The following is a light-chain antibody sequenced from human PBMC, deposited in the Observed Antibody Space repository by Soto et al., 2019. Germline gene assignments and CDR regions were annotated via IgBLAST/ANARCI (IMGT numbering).Light chain of an antibody. Sequence: QLVLTQSPSASASLGPSFQLTCTLSRGHSSYAIAWHQQQTDKGPRYLMKFTSDGSYGKADGIPDRFSGSSSGAERYLTISSLKSEDEADYACKTWGTGIVVFGGGNKLTV. V-gene: IGLV4-69*01. CDR3: KTWGTGIVV. CDR2: FTSDGSY. J-gene: IGLJ2*01. CDR1: RGHSSYA.